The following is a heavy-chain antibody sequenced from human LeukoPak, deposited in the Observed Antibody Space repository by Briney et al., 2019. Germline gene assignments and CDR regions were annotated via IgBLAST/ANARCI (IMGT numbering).Heavy chain of an antibody. V-gene: IGHV1-69*13. CDR3: ASFGVVPAATSSDY. J-gene: IGHJ4*02. CDR2: IIPIFGTA. Sequence: ASVKVSCKASGYTFTGYYMHWVRQAPGQGLEWMGGIIPIFGTANYARKFQGRVTITADESTSTAYMELSSLRSEDTAVYYCASFGVVPAATSSDYWGQGTLVTVSS. D-gene: IGHD2-2*01. CDR1: GYTFTGYY.